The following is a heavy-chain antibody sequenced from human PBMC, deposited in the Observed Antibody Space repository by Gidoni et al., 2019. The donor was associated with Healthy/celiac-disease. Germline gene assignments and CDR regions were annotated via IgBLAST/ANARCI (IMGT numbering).Heavy chain of an antibody. CDR2: IYYSGST. CDR1: GGSISSYY. CDR3: AGWRATVTMGVDY. Sequence: QVQLQESGPGLVKPSETLSLPCTVSGGSISSYYWSWIRQPPGKGLEWIWYIYYSGSTNYNPSLKSRVTISVDTSKNQFSPKLSSVTAAATAVYYCAGWRATVTMGVDYWGQGTLVTVSS. D-gene: IGHD4-17*01. J-gene: IGHJ4*02. V-gene: IGHV4-59*01.